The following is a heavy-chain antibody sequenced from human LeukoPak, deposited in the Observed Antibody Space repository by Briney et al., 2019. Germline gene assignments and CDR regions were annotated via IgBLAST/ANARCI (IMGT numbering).Heavy chain of an antibody. V-gene: IGHV3-74*01. CDR3: ARGSGDYPDY. D-gene: IGHD3-10*01. Sequence: GGSLRLSCAASGFTFSSYWMSWVRQAPGKGLVWASRINDDGSTTTYADSVKGRFTISRDNAKNTLYLQMNSLRAEDTAVYYCARGSGDYPDYWGQGTLVTVSS. CDR2: INDDGSTT. CDR1: GFTFSSYW. J-gene: IGHJ4*02.